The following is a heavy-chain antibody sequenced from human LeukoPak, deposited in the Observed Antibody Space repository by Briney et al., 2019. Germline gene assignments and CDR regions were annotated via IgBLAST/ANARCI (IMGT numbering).Heavy chain of an antibody. CDR3: ARALADRSWAFDY. J-gene: IGHJ4*02. Sequence: PGGSLRLSCAASGFTFSDHYKDWVRQAPGKGLEWVGRTRNKADSYTTEYAASVKGRFTISRDDSKNSLYLQMNSLKTEDTAVYYCARALADRSWAFDYWGQGTLVTVSS. CDR2: TRNKADSYTT. D-gene: IGHD3-16*01. CDR1: GFTFSDHY. V-gene: IGHV3-72*01.